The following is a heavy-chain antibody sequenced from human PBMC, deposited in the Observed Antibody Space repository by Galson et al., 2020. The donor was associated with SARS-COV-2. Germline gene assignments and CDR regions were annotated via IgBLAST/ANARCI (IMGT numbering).Heavy chain of an antibody. Sequence: ASVKVSCKASGYTFTSYYMHWVRQAPGQGLEWMGIINPSGGSTSYAQKLQGRVTMTRDTSTSTVYMELSSLRSEDTAVYYCARDTYYDSSGYYPPPFDYWGQGTLVTVSS. J-gene: IGHJ4*02. CDR3: ARDTYYDSSGYYPPPFDY. CDR1: GYTFTSYY. CDR2: INPSGGST. V-gene: IGHV1-46*01. D-gene: IGHD3-22*01.